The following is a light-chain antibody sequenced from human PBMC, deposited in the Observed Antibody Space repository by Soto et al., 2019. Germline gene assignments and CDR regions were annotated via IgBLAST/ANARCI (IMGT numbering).Light chain of an antibody. CDR3: GTWDSRLSAVV. CDR1: SSNIGKNY. Sequence: QSVLTQPPSVSAAPGQTVTISCSGSSSNIGKNYVSWYQQLPGTAPKLLIHDNNKRPSGIPDRFSGSKSGTSATLGITGLQTGDEADYYCGTWDSRLSAVVFGGGTKLTVL. CDR2: DNN. J-gene: IGLJ2*01. V-gene: IGLV1-51*01.